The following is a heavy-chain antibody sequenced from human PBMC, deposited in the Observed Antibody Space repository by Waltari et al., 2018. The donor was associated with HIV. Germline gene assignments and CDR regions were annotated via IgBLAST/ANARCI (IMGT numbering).Heavy chain of an antibody. CDR1: GGSFSGYY. D-gene: IGHD3-10*01. V-gene: IGHV4-34*01. CDR2: INHSGST. CDR3: ARVLLWFRSNWFDP. Sequence: QVQLQQWGAGLLKPSETLSLTCAVYGGSFSGYYWSWIRQPPGKGLEWIGEINHSGSTNYNPSLKSRVTISVDTSKNQFSLKLSSVTAADTAVYYCARVLLWFRSNWFDPWGQGTLVTVSS. J-gene: IGHJ5*02.